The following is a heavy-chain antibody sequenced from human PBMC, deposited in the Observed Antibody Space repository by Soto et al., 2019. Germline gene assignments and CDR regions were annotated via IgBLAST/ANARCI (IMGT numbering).Heavy chain of an antibody. CDR3: AKVKSGFDAFDI. CDR1: GFTFSSYA. J-gene: IGHJ3*02. V-gene: IGHV3-23*01. Sequence: EVQLLESGGGLVQPGGSLRLSCAASGFTFSSYAMRWVRQAPGKGLEWVSAISGSGGSTYYADSVKGRFTISRDNSKNTLYLQMNSLRAEDTAVYYCAKVKSGFDAFDIWGQGTMVTVSS. D-gene: IGHD3-3*01. CDR2: ISGSGGST.